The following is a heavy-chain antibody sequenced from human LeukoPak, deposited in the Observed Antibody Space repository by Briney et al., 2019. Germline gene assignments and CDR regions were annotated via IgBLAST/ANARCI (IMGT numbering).Heavy chain of an antibody. CDR1: GYSISSGYY. D-gene: IGHD6-13*01. V-gene: IGHV4-38-2*02. CDR2: IYHSGST. Sequence: PSETLSLTCTVSGYSISSGYYWGWIRQPPGKGLEWIGSIYHSGSTYHNPSLKSRVTISVDTSKNQFSLKLSSVTAADTAVYYCARLTYSSSRTSYWYFDLWGRGTLVTVSS. CDR3: ARLTYSSSRTSYWYFDL. J-gene: IGHJ2*01.